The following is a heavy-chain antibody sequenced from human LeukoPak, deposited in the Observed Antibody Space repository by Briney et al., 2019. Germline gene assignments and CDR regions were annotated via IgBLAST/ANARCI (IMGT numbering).Heavy chain of an antibody. D-gene: IGHD6-13*01. Sequence: PGGSLRLSCAASGFTFSSYAMSWVRKAPGQGLEWVSAISVSGGSTYYADSVKGRFTISRDNSKSTLYLQMNSLRAEDTAVYYCAKRLAAAGTRSVDYWGQGTLVTVSS. V-gene: IGHV3-23*01. CDR2: ISVSGGST. CDR1: GFTFSSYA. J-gene: IGHJ4*02. CDR3: AKRLAAAGTRSVDY.